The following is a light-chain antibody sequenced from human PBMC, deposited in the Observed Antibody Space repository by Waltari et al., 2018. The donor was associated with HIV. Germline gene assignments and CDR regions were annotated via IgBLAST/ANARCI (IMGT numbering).Light chain of an antibody. CDR2: VRT. CDR3: QSYDNVVTAVI. Sequence: QSVLTQPPSVSGAPGQTVTVSCTGSTSNLGANFDVHWYQHLPGTAPKLLIYVRTTRPSVVPARFADSRSGSSASLAITGLRAEDEADYYCQSYDNVVTAVIFGGGTKVTVL. V-gene: IGLV1-40*01. CDR1: TSNLGANFD. J-gene: IGLJ2*01.